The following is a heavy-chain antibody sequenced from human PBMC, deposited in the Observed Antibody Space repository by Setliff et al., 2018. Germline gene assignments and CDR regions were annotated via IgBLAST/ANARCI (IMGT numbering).Heavy chain of an antibody. D-gene: IGHD4-4*01. CDR2: IKQDGSEK. CDR3: AKPTTVTTTHYYYYMDV. Sequence: GGSLRLSCAASGFTFNTYWMTWVRQAPGNGLEWVANIKQDGSEKYYVDSVKGRFTISRDNVKNSLYLQMSSLRAEDTAVYYCAKPTTVTTTHYYYYMDVWGKGTTVTVSS. V-gene: IGHV3-7*03. CDR1: GFTFNTYW. J-gene: IGHJ6*03.